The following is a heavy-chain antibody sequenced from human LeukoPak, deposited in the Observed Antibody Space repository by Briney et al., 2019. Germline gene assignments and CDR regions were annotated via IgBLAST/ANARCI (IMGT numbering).Heavy chain of an antibody. V-gene: IGHV1-18*01. CDR1: GGTFSSYA. Sequence: ASVKVSCKASGGTFSSYATSWVRQAPGQGLEWMGWISAYNGNTNYAQKLQGRVTMTTDTSTSTAYMELRSLRSDDTAVYYCARGAVGSGTQPVDYWGQGTLVTVSS. J-gene: IGHJ4*02. D-gene: IGHD3-10*01. CDR2: ISAYNGNT. CDR3: ARGAVGSGTQPVDY.